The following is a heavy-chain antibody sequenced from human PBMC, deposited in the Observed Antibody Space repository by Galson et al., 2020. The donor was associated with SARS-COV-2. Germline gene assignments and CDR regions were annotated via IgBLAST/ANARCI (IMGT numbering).Heavy chain of an antibody. CDR2: IRGSGGST. CDR1: GFIFSRYA. J-gene: IGHJ4*02. Sequence: GGSLRLSCAASGFIFSRYAMSWVRQPPGTGLEWVSSIRGSGGSTYYADSVKGRLTISRDNSKNTLYLQINSLRGEDAAVYYCAKDQGNDYGDQLDYWGQGTLVTVTS. V-gene: IGHV3-23*01. CDR3: AKDQGNDYGDQLDY. D-gene: IGHD4-17*01.